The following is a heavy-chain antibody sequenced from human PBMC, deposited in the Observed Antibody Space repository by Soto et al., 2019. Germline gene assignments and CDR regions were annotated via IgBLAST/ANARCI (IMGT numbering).Heavy chain of an antibody. CDR2: IYYSGST. CDR1: GGSIGSYY. D-gene: IGHD5-18*01. CDR3: ASRGWIQIDY. V-gene: IGHV4-59*08. J-gene: IGHJ4*02. Sequence: QVQLQESGPGLVKPSETLSLTCSVSGGSIGSYYWSWIRQPPGKGLEWIGYIYYSGSTNYNPSLKSRVNIAVDTSKNQLTLKLSSVTAADTAVYYCASRGWIQIDYWGQGALVTVSS.